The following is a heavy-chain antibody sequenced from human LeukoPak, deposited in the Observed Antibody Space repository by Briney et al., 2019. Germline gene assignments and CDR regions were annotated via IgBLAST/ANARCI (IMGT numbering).Heavy chain of an antibody. CDR1: GYSVNSGDY. CDR3: ARGSRKGPDAFDI. V-gene: IGHV4-38-2*02. Sequence: PSETLSLTCTVSGYSVNSGDYWAWIRPPPGKGLEWIGSLYHRGNTYYNPTLKSRVTISVDTSKNQFSLKVTSVTAADTAVYYCARGSRKGPDAFDIWGQGTMVTVSS. J-gene: IGHJ3*02. CDR2: LYHRGNT. D-gene: IGHD3-10*01.